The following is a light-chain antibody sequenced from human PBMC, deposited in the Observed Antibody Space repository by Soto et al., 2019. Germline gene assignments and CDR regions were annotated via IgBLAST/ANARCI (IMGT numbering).Light chain of an antibody. CDR2: AAS. CDR1: QGISSY. CDR3: QQLNSYPF. V-gene: IGKV1-9*01. Sequence: DIKLTQSPSFLSASVGDRVTITCRASQGISSYLAWYQQKPGKAPKLLIYAASTLQSGVPSRFSGSGSGTEFTLTISSLQPEDFATYYCQQLNSYPFFGGGTKVEIK. J-gene: IGKJ4*01.